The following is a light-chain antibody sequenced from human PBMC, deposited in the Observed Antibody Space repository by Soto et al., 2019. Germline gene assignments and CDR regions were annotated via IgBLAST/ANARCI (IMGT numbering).Light chain of an antibody. V-gene: IGKV1-8*01. J-gene: IGKJ1*01. CDR1: QAISSY. CDR3: QQYYSYSWT. CDR2: AAS. Sequence: IQMTQSPSALSASVGDRVTITCRASQAISSYLAWYQQKPGKAPELLIYAASSLESGVPSRFSGSGSGTDFTLTISCLQSEDFATYYCQQYYSYSWTFGQGTKVDIK.